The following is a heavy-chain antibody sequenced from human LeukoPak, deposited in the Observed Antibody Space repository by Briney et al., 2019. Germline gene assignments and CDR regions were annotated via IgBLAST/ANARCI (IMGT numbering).Heavy chain of an antibody. J-gene: IGHJ4*02. V-gene: IGHV1-2*02. D-gene: IGHD2-8*01. Sequence: INPNSCDKNHAQKFQGRVTITRDTSISTAYMELSSLKSDDTAVYYCARELGYCTNGVCPFDYWGQGTLVTVSS. CDR2: INPNSCDK. CDR3: ARELGYCTNGVCPFDY.